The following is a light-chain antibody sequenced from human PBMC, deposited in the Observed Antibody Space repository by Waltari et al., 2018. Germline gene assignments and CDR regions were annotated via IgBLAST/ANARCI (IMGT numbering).Light chain of an antibody. CDR3: MQGIQLPLT. Sequence: DIVMTKTPLSLSVTPGETDYISCRSSQSLLHSGGKTYLYWYLQKPGQSPQLLIHEVSNRASGVPDRFSGSGSATDFTLKISRVEAEDVGVYYCMQGIQLPLTFGGGTKVEIK. J-gene: IGKJ4*01. CDR1: QSLLHSGGKTY. CDR2: EVS. V-gene: IGKV2D-29*02.